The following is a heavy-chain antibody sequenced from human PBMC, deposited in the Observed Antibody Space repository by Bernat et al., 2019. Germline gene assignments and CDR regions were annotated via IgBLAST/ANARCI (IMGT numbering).Heavy chain of an antibody. V-gene: IGHV3-53*02. J-gene: IGHJ6*02. CDR1: GFTVSSNY. D-gene: IGHD3-22*01. Sequence: EVQLVETVGGLIQPGGSLRLSCAASGFTVSSNYMSWVRQAPGKGLEWVSVIYSGGSTYYADSVKGRFTISRDNSKNTLYLQMNSLRDEDTAVYYCAREWNYDSSGYGLGDGMDVWGQGTTVTVSS. CDR2: IYSGGST. CDR3: AREWNYDSSGYGLGDGMDV.